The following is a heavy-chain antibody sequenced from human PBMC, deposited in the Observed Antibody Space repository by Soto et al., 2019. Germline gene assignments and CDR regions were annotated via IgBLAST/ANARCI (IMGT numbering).Heavy chain of an antibody. CDR2: ISYDGSNK. CDR1: GFTFSSDG. J-gene: IGHJ4*02. V-gene: IGHV3-30*18. CDR3: AKDRDSSGWYTVPGY. Sequence: PGGSLRLSCAASGFTFSSDGMHWVRQAPGKGLEWVAVISYDGSNKYYADSVKGRFTISRDNSKNTLYLQMNSLRAEDTAVYYCAKDRDSSGWYTVPGYWGQGTLVTVSS. D-gene: IGHD6-19*01.